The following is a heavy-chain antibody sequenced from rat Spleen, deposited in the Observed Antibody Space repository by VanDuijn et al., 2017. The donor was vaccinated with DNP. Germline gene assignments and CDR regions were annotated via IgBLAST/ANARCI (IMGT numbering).Heavy chain of an antibody. D-gene: IGHD1-4*01. Sequence: EVQLQESGPGLVKPSQSLSLTCSVTGYSITNNYWGWVRKFPGNKMEWIGHISYSGNTNYNPSLKSRISITRDTSKNQFFLHLNSVTTADTATYYCARQPSGMDYWGQGVMVIVSS. CDR2: ISYSGNT. V-gene: IGHV3-1*01. CDR1: GYSITNNY. J-gene: IGHJ2*01. CDR3: ARQPSGMDY.